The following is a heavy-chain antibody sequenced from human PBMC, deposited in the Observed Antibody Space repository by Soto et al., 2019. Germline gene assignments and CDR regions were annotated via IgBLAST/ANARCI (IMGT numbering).Heavy chain of an antibody. D-gene: IGHD5-18*01. CDR3: ARHLSGYGYLYFEY. Sequence: QLQLQESGPGLVKPSETQSLTCTVSGGSISSNSYYWAWIRQPPGKGLEWLGSGYHGGNTYYNPSHKSRVTISVDTSTNQFSLKLNSVTAADTAVYYGARHLSGYGYLYFEYWGQGILVTVSS. V-gene: IGHV4-39*01. CDR2: GYHGGNT. CDR1: GGSISSNSYY. J-gene: IGHJ4*02.